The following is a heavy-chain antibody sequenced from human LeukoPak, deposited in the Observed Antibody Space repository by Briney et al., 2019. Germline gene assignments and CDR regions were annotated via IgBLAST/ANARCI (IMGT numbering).Heavy chain of an antibody. D-gene: IGHD3-10*01. V-gene: IGHV3-23*01. Sequence: GGSLRLSCAASGFTFSSYGMSWVRQAPGKGLEWVSAISGSGGSTYYADSVKGRFTISRDNSKNTLYLQMNSLRAEDTAVYYCAKLGKDVSGSKSLYYFDYWGQGTLVTVSS. J-gene: IGHJ4*02. CDR2: ISGSGGST. CDR3: AKLGKDVSGSKSLYYFDY. CDR1: GFTFSSYG.